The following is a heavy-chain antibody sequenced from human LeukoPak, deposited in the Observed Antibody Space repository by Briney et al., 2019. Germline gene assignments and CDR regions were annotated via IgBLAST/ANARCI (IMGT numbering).Heavy chain of an antibody. CDR3: AGLGVPYAFDI. CDR1: GGSISSYY. Sequence: SETLSLTCTVSGGSISSYYWSWIRQPPGKGLEWIGYIDYSGSTNYNPSLKSRVTISVDTSKSQFSLKLSSVTAADTAVYYCAGLGVPYAFDIWGQGTMVTVSS. V-gene: IGHV4-59*08. D-gene: IGHD3-3*01. J-gene: IGHJ3*02. CDR2: IDYSGST.